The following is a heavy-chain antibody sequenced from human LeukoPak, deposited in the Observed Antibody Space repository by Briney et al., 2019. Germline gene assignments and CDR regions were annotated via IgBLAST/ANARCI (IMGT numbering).Heavy chain of an antibody. CDR1: GGTFSSYA. D-gene: IGHD5-24*01. CDR2: ISAYNGNT. CDR3: ARENVRDGYNFWFDL. J-gene: IGHJ5*02. Sequence: ASVKVSCKASGGTFSSYAISWVRQAPGQGLEWMGWISAYNGNTNYAQKLQGRVTMTTDTSTSTAYMELRSLRSDDTAVYYCARENVRDGYNFWFDLWGQGTLVTVSS. V-gene: IGHV1-18*01.